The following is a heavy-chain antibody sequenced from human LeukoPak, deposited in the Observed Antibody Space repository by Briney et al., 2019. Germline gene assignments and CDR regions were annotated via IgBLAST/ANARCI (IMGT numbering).Heavy chain of an antibody. V-gene: IGHV4-59*01. CDR2: IYYSGST. D-gene: IGHD3-22*01. CDR3: ARATTYYYDSSGCYYASRGPYYMDV. J-gene: IGHJ6*03. Sequence: PSETLSLTCTVSGGSISSYYWSWIRQPPGKGLEWIGYIYYSGSTNYNPSLKSRVTISVDTSKNQFSLKLSSVTAADTAVYYCARATTYYYDSSGCYYASRGPYYMDVWGKGTTVTVSS. CDR1: GGSISSYY.